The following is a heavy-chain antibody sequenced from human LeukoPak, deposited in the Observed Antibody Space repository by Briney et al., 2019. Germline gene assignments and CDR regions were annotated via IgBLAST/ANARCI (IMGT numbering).Heavy chain of an antibody. J-gene: IGHJ4*02. Sequence: PGGSLRLSCAASGFTFSNTWMNWVRQAPGKGLEWVGRIKSKTDGGTTDYAAPVKGRFTISRDDSKNTLYLQMNSLKTEDTAVYYCSTTYYYDSSEGYWGQGTLVTVSS. CDR2: IKSKTDGGTT. D-gene: IGHD3-22*01. V-gene: IGHV3-15*07. CDR1: GFTFSNTW. CDR3: STTYYYDSSEGY.